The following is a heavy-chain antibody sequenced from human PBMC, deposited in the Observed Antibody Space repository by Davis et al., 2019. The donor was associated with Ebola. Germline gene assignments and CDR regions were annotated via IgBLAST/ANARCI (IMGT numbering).Heavy chain of an antibody. J-gene: IGHJ4*02. CDR2: IRYDGSNK. CDR1: GFTFSSYG. Sequence: GSLRLSCAASGFTFSSYGMHWVRQAPGKGLEWVAFIRYDGSNKYYADSVKGRFTISRDNSKNTLYLQMNSLRAEDTAVYYCAKEIADYGDYSGPDYWGQGTLVTVSS. CDR3: AKEIADYGDYSGPDY. D-gene: IGHD4-17*01. V-gene: IGHV3-30*02.